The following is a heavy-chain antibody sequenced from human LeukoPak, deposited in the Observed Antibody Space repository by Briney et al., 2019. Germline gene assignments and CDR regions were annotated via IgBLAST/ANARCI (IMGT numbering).Heavy chain of an antibody. J-gene: IGHJ4*02. V-gene: IGHV3-49*03. CDR2: IRSKAYGGTT. CDR3: TRAGPYGEIKFDY. D-gene: IGHD4-17*01. Sequence: GGSLRLSCTASGFSFGDYVMSWFRQAPGKGLEWVGFIRSKAYGGTTEYAASVKGRFTISRDDSKSIAYLQMNSLKTEDTAVYYCTRAGPYGEIKFDYWGQGTLVTVSS. CDR1: GFSFGDYV.